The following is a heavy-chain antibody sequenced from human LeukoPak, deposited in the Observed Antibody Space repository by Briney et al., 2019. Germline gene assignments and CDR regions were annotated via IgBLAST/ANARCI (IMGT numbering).Heavy chain of an antibody. V-gene: IGHV5-51*01. J-gene: IGHJ6*02. D-gene: IGHD3-10*01. Sequence: GESLKISCQGSGYSFTSYWIGWVRQMPGKGLEWMGIIYPGDSDTRYSPSFQGQVTISADKSISTAYLQWSSLKASDTAMYYCARLWFGEWNYYYGMDVWGQGTTVTVSS. CDR2: IYPGDSDT. CDR3: ARLWFGEWNYYYGMDV. CDR1: GYSFTSYW.